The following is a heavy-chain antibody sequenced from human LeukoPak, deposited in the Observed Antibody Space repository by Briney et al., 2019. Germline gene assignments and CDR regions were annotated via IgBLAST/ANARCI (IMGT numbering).Heavy chain of an antibody. Sequence: PGGSLRLSCAASGFTYDNYGMHWLRQAPGKGLEWVAGLIWDSGIEQYADSVRGRFTISRDNAKNSLFLQMNSLRGEDTAFYYCARDMGPTLSGFDSWGQGTLVTVSS. V-gene: IGHV3-9*01. CDR1: GFTYDNYG. D-gene: IGHD3-10*01. CDR3: ARDMGPTLSGFDS. J-gene: IGHJ4*02. CDR2: LIWDSGIE.